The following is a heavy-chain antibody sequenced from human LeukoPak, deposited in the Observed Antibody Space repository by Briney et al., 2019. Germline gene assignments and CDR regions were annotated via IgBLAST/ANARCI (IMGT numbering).Heavy chain of an antibody. V-gene: IGHV4-34*01. CDR1: GGSFSGYY. CDR2: INHSGST. J-gene: IGHJ4*02. CDR3: ARSSRVLRYFDY. D-gene: IGHD3-9*01. Sequence: PSETLSLTCAVYGGSFSGYYWSWLRQPPGKGLEWIGEINHSGSTNYNPSLKSRVTISVDTSKNQFSLKLSSATAADTAVYYCARSSRVLRYFDYWGQGTLVTVSS.